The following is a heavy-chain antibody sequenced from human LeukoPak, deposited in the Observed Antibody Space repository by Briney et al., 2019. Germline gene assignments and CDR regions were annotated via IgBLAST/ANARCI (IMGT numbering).Heavy chain of an antibody. Sequence: GGSLRLSCAASGFSFSAYSVSWVRQAPGKGLEWVSYVTSASITYYADSVKGRFTISRDNAKNSLYLQMNSLRAEDTAVYYCARASYYDSSGPSNYWGQGTLVTVSS. CDR2: VTSASIT. J-gene: IGHJ4*02. V-gene: IGHV3-69-1*02. CDR3: ARASYYDSSGPSNY. CDR1: GFSFSAYS. D-gene: IGHD3-22*01.